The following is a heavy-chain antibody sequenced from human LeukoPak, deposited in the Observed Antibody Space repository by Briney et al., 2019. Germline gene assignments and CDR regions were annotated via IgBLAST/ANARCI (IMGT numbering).Heavy chain of an antibody. Sequence: PGGSLRLSCAASGFTFDSYAMSWVRQAPGKGLEWVSGISGSGGSTFYADSVKDRFTISRDNSKNTLHVQMNTLGAEDTAVYYCAKSFSYGFAFYYFDLWGRGTPVTVSS. CDR3: AKSFSYGFAFYYFDL. CDR2: ISGSGGST. V-gene: IGHV3-23*01. D-gene: IGHD3-10*01. CDR1: GFTFDSYA. J-gene: IGHJ2*01.